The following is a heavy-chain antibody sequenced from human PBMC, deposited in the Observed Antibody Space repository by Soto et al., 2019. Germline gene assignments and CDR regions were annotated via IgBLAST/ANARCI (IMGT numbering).Heavy chain of an antibody. D-gene: IGHD3-22*01. CDR2: ISAYNGNT. CDR1: GYTFTSYG. Sequence: QVQLVQSGAEVKKPGASVKVSCKASGYTFTSYGISWVRQAPGLGLEWMGWISAYNGNTNYAQKLQGRVTMTTDTSTSTAYMELRSLRSDVTAVYYCAKTPHTGTMIAYYYGMDVWGQGTTVTVSS. V-gene: IGHV1-18*01. CDR3: AKTPHTGTMIAYYYGMDV. J-gene: IGHJ6*02.